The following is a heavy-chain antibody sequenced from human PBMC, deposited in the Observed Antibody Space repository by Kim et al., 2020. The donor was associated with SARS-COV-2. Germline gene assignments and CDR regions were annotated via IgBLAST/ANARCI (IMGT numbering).Heavy chain of an antibody. CDR3: ARGVNMMVLLAWFDP. J-gene: IGHJ5*02. CDR1: GYTVTSYA. CDR2: INAGNGNT. D-gene: IGHD3-10*01. V-gene: IGHV1-3*01. Sequence: AVKVSCKASGYTVTSYAMHWVRQAPGQRLEWMGWINAGNGNTKYSQKFQGRVTITRDTSANTAYMEVSSLRSEDTAVYYCARGVNMMVLLAWFDPWGQG.